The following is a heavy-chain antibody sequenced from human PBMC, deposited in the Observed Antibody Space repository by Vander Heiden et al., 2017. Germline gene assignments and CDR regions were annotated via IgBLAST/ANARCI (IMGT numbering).Heavy chain of an antibody. Sequence: ELKLVESGGALVQPGGSLRLSCAPSGVPSPAYSMHWVRQVPGKGLQWVSGINWNSGRIGYADSVKGRFTISRDNAKNSLYLQMNSLRGEDTALYYCIKETSAGGADVWGQGTTVTVSS. CDR1: GVPSPAYS. CDR2: INWNSGRI. J-gene: IGHJ6*02. CDR3: IKETSAGGADV. V-gene: IGHV3-9*02. D-gene: IGHD1-26*01.